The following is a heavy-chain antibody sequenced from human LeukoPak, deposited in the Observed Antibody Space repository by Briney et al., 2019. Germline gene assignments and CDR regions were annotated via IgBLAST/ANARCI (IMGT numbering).Heavy chain of an antibody. CDR1: GHTFTNYY. V-gene: IGHV1-46*01. CDR2: ISPSGGST. J-gene: IGHJ4*02. Sequence: ASVKVSCKASGHTFTNYYIHWVRQAPGQGVEWMGLISPSGGSTSYAQKFQGRVSMTRDTSTSTVYMELSSLTSEDTAVYYCARGFQVTGFDYWGQGTLVTVSS. D-gene: IGHD2-21*02. CDR3: ARGFQVTGFDY.